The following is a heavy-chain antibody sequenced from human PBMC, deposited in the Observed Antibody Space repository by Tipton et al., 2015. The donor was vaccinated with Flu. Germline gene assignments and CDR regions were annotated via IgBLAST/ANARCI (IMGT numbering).Heavy chain of an antibody. CDR3: ARDHCSGGICYTDD. J-gene: IGHJ4*02. V-gene: IGHV4-61*02. D-gene: IGHD2-8*02. CDR1: GDSISTGSHY. Sequence: TLSLTCNVSGDSISTGSHYWNWIRQPAGKGLEWIGRIYTSGSTTYNPYLRSRVTISVDTSKNQFSLRLNSVTAADTAMYYCARDHCSGGICYTDDWGQGTLVTVSS. CDR2: IYTSGST.